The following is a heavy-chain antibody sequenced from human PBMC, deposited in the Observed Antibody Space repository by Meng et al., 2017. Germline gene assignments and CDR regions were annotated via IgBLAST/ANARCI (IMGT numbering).Heavy chain of an antibody. V-gene: IGHV4-34*01. Sequence: QVRLQPWGAGMLKPSETLSLTCAVYGGSFSGYDWSWIRQPPGKGLEWIGEINHSGSTNYNPSLKSRVTISVDTFKNQFSLKLSSVTAADTAVYYCARRGIAARPFYYWGQGTLVTVSS. D-gene: IGHD6-6*01. CDR1: GGSFSGYD. CDR3: ARRGIAARPFYY. CDR2: INHSGST. J-gene: IGHJ4*02.